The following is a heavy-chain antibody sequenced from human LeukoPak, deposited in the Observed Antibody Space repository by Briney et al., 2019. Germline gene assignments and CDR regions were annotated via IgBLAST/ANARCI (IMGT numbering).Heavy chain of an antibody. CDR2: ISSNGGST. D-gene: IGHD3-22*01. V-gene: IGHV3-64*01. CDR3: ARVMNYYDSSGYSLDY. Sequence: GGSLRLSCAASGFTFSSYAMHWVRQAPGKGLEYVSAISSNGGSTYYANSVKGRFTISRDNSKNTLYLQMCSLRAEDMAVYYCARVMNYYDSSGYSLDYWGEGTLVTVSS. J-gene: IGHJ4*02. CDR1: GFTFSSYA.